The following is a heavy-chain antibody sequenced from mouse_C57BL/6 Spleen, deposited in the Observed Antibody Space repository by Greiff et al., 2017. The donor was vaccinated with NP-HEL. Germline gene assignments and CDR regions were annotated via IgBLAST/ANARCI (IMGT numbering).Heavy chain of an antibody. CDR3: TRGGGWSYYFDY. D-gene: IGHD3-3*01. CDR1: GFTFSSYA. V-gene: IGHV5-9-1*02. CDR2: ISSGGDYI. J-gene: IGHJ2*01. Sequence: EVKVVESGEGLVKPGGSLKLSCAASGFTFSSYAMSWVRQTPEKRLEWVAYISSGGDYIYYADTVKGRFTISRDNARNTLYLQMSSLKSEDTAMYYCTRGGGWSYYFDYWGQGTTLTVSS.